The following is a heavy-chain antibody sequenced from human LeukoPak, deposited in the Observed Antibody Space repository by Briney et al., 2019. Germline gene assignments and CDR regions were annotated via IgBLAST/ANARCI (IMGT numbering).Heavy chain of an antibody. D-gene: IGHD6-19*01. CDR2: ISGSGGTT. Sequence: GGSLRLSCAASGXTFSSYAVSWVRQAPGKGREWVSGISGSGGTTYYADSVKGRLTISRDNSKNTLYLQMNSLRADDTAVYYCAKERTGGWPFDYWGQGTLVTVSS. CDR3: AKERTGGWPFDY. V-gene: IGHV3-23*01. J-gene: IGHJ4*02. CDR1: GXTFSSYA.